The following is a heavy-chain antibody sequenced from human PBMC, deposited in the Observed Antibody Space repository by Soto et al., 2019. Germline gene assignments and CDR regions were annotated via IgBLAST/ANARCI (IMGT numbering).Heavy chain of an antibody. V-gene: IGHV3-33*08. CDR1: GFTFSSYG. Sequence: GGSLRLSCAASGFTFSSYGMHWVRQAPGKGLEWVAVIWYHGATTKYANSVKGRFTISRDSSKNMVYLQMDSLKVEDTAVYYCARDVDRTSHLNWFDPWGQGVMVTSPQ. D-gene: IGHD5-12*01. CDR2: IWYHGATT. CDR3: ARDVDRTSHLNWFDP. J-gene: IGHJ5*02.